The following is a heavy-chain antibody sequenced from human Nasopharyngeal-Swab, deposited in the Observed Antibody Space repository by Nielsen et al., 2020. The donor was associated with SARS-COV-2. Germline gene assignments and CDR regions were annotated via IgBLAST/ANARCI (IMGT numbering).Heavy chain of an antibody. Sequence: SETLSLTCTVSGGSISSSSYYWGWIRQPPGKGREWIGSIYYSGSTYYNPSLKRRVTISVDTSKNQFSLKLSSVTAADTAVYYCARRGEGSGWTRGNNWFDPWGQGTLVTVSS. V-gene: IGHV4-39*01. D-gene: IGHD6-19*01. J-gene: IGHJ5*02. CDR3: ARRGEGSGWTRGNNWFDP. CDR1: GGSISSSSYY. CDR2: IYYSGST.